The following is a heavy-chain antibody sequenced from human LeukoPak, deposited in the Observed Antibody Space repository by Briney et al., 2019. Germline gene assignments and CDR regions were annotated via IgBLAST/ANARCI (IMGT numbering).Heavy chain of an antibody. CDR3: AKALFGAVINYYFDY. V-gene: IGHV3-9*01. CDR1: GFTFDDYA. CDR2: ISWNSGSI. D-gene: IGHD3-3*01. Sequence: GGSLRLSCAASGFTFDDYAMHWVRQAPGKGLEWVSGISWNSGSIGYADSVKGRFTISRDNAKNSLYLQMNSLRAEDTALYYCAKALFGAVINYYFDYWGQGTLVTVSS. J-gene: IGHJ4*02.